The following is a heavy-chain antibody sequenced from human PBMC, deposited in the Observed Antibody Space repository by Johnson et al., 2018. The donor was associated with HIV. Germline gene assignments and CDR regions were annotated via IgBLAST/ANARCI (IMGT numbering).Heavy chain of an antibody. CDR2: IYSGGST. J-gene: IGHJ3*02. V-gene: IGHV3-66*02. Sequence: MLLVESGGGLVQPGGSLRLSCAASGFTVSSNYMSWVRQAPGKGLEWVSVIYSGGSTYYADSVKGRFTISRDNSKNTLYLQMNSLRAEDTAVYYCAREGKWLQLGGATDGFDIWGQGTMVTVSS. CDR3: AREGKWLQLGGATDGFDI. D-gene: IGHD5-24*01. CDR1: GFTVSSNY.